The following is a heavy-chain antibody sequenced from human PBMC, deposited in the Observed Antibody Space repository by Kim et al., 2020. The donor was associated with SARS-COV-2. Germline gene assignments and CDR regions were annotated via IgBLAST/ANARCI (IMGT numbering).Heavy chain of an antibody. Sequence: GGSLRLSCGASGFTFSSLGMHWVRQGPGEGLEWVAVIWKDGSNQYYADSVKGRFTISRDNSKNTLYLQMNSLRVEDTAVYYCVKENRAMAGTYFDYWGQGTLVTVSS. J-gene: IGHJ4*02. CDR2: IWKDGSNQ. V-gene: IGHV3-33*06. CDR1: GFTFSSLG. D-gene: IGHD6-19*01. CDR3: VKENRAMAGTYFDY.